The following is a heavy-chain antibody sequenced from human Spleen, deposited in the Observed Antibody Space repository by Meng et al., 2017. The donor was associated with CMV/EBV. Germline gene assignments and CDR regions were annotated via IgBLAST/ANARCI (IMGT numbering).Heavy chain of an antibody. Sequence: GESLKISCAASGFTVSSNYMSWVRQAPGKGLEWVSVIYSGGSTYYADSVKGRFTISRHNSKNTLYLQMNSLRAEDTAVYYCARGDSGYDHYWGQGTLVTVSS. CDR2: IYSGGST. V-gene: IGHV3-53*04. J-gene: IGHJ4*02. CDR1: GFTVSSNY. CDR3: ARGDSGYDHY. D-gene: IGHD5-12*01.